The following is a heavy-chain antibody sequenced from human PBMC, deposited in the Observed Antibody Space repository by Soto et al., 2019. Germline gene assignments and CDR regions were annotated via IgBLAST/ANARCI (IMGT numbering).Heavy chain of an antibody. J-gene: IGHJ6*02. D-gene: IGHD3-3*01. CDR1: GFTFSDYY. CDR2: ISDHGGTT. V-gene: IGHV3-11*04. CDR3: ARGTTLAIFDYGMDV. Sequence: PGGSLRLSCTASGFTFSDYYMSWIRQAPGKGLELVSFISDHGGTTYYADSVRGRFTISRDNTKNTLFLQMSSLRGEDSGVYYCARGTTLAIFDYGMDVWGQGTTVTVSS.